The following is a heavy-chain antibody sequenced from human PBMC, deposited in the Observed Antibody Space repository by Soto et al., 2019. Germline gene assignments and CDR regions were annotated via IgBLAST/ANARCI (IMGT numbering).Heavy chain of an antibody. J-gene: IGHJ4*02. V-gene: IGHV1-46*01. Sequence: QVQLVQSGAEVKKPGASVKVSCKASGYTFTSYYMHWVRQAPGQGLEWMGIINPSGGSTSYAQKFQGRVTMTRDTSTSTVYMELSSLRSEDTAVYYCARDPKGIQLWFYFDYWGQGTLVTVSS. D-gene: IGHD5-18*01. CDR3: ARDPKGIQLWFYFDY. CDR1: GYTFTSYY. CDR2: INPSGGST.